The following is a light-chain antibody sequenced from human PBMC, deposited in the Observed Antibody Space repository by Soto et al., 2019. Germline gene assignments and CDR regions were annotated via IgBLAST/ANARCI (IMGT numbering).Light chain of an antibody. CDR1: QSVRTY. CDR2: GAS. V-gene: IGKV3-20*01. CDR3: QQCSSSPQT. J-gene: IGKJ2*01. Sequence: EIVLTQSPGTLSLSPGERATLSCRTSQSVRTYLAWYQQKPGQAPRLLIYGASSRATGIPDRFSGSGSETDCTLTISRLEPEDFAVYYCQQCSSSPQTFGQGTKLEIK.